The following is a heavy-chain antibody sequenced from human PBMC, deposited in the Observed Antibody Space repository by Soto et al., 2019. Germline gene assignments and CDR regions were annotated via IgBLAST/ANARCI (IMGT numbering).Heavy chain of an antibody. Sequence: EVQLLESGRGLVQPGGSLRLSCAASGFTFSSYAMSWVRQAPGKGLEWVSAISGSGGSTYYADSVKGRFTISRDNSKNTLYLQMNSLRAEDTAVYYCAKDPYGDLRLGAFDYWGQGTLVTVSS. CDR3: AKDPYGDLRLGAFDY. D-gene: IGHD4-17*01. CDR2: ISGSGGST. CDR1: GFTFSSYA. J-gene: IGHJ4*02. V-gene: IGHV3-23*01.